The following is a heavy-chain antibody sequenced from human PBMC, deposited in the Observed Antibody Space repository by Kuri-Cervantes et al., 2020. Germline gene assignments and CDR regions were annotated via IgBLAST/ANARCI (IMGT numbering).Heavy chain of an antibody. D-gene: IGHD6-13*01. Sequence: ETLSLTCAASGFTFSSYWMSWVRQAPGKGLEWVANIKQDGSEKYYVDSVKSRFTISRDNAKNSLYLQMNSLRAEDTAVYYCARDRPALYSSSWYQYYYYGMDVCEQAITTVSS. V-gene: IGHV3-7*01. CDR2: IKQDGSEK. CDR3: ARDRPALYSSSWYQYYYYGMDV. J-gene: IGHJ6*01. CDR1: GFTFSSYW.